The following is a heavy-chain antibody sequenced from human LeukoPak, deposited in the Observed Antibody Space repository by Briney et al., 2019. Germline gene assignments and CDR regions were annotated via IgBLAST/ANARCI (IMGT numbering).Heavy chain of an antibody. V-gene: IGHV3-11*04. CDR3: ARAAYNWN. D-gene: IGHD1-20*01. CDR2: IDPSGTTL. CDR1: GFTLRHYV. Sequence: GGSLRLSCAASGFTLRHYVMSWVRQAPGKGLEWVSYIDPSGTTLCYADSVKGRFIISRDNGKNSLYLQLRSLKDEDTAVYFCARAAYNWNWGQGTLVTVSS. J-gene: IGHJ4*02.